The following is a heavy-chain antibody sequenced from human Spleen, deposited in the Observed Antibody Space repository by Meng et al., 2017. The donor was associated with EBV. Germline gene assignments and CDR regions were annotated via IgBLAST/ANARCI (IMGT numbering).Heavy chain of an antibody. Sequence: GPGRVKPSETLPLPCTVLGGPLSSSSYYWGWIRQPPGKGLEWIGSIYYSGNTYYNLSLKSRVTISVDTSKNQFSLKLSSMTAADTAVYYCARRITTFGVVSLHWFDPWGQGTLVTVSS. D-gene: IGHD3-3*01. CDR3: ARRITTFGVVSLHWFDP. J-gene: IGHJ5*02. CDR2: IYYSGNT. V-gene: IGHV4-39*01. CDR1: GGPLSSSSYY.